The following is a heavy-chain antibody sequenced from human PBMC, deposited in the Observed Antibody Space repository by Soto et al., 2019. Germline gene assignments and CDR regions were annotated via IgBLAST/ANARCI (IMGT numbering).Heavy chain of an antibody. D-gene: IGHD1-26*01. CDR3: SRDKMGATADY. V-gene: IGHV3-74*01. CDR2: INSDGSST. Sequence: EVQLVKSGGGLVQPGGSLRLSCAASGFAFSSYWMHWVRQAPGKGLVWVSRINSDGSSTSYADSVKGRFTVSRDNAKNTLYLQMYGLRGDDTAVYYCSRDKMGATADYWGQGSLVTVSS. J-gene: IGHJ4*02. CDR1: GFAFSSYW.